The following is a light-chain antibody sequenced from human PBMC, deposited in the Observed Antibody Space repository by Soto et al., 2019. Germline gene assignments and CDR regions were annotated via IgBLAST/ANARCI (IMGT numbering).Light chain of an antibody. J-gene: IGKJ2*01. V-gene: IGKV3-20*01. CDR3: QQYAGSPPYT. Sequence: EIVLTQSPGTLSLSPGERATLSCRASQSVSSIYLAWYQQKPGQAPRLLIYGASSRATGIPDRFSGGGSGTYFTLSISTLEPDDFAMYYCQQYAGSPPYTFGQGTKLEIK. CDR2: GAS. CDR1: QSVSSIY.